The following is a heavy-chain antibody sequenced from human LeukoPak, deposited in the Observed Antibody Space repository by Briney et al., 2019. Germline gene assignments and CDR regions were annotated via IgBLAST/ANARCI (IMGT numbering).Heavy chain of an antibody. CDR1: GYSFTSYW. V-gene: IGHV5-51*01. Sequence: GESLKISCKGSGYSFTSYWIGWGRQMPGKGLEGMGIIYPGDSDTRYGPSFQGQVTISADKSIRTAYLQWSSLKASDTAMYYCARSEGIAAAGSSGDYWGQGTLVTVSS. CDR2: IYPGDSDT. J-gene: IGHJ4*02. D-gene: IGHD6-13*01. CDR3: ARSEGIAAAGSSGDY.